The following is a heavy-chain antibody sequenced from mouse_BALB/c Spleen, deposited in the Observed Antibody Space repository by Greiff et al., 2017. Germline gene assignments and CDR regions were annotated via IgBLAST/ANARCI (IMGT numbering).Heavy chain of an antibody. V-gene: IGHV5-12-1*01. Sequence: EVQLVESGGGLVKPGGSLKLSCAASGFAFSSYDMSWVRQTPEKRLEWVAYISSGGGSTYYPDTVKGRFTISRDNAKNTLYLQMSSLKSEDTAMYYCERHVGAWFAYCGQGTLVTVSA. CDR2: ISSGGGST. J-gene: IGHJ3*01. CDR3: ERHVGAWFAY. CDR1: GFAFSSYD.